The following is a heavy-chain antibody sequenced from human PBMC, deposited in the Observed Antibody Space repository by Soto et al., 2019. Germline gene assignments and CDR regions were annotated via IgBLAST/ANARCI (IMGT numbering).Heavy chain of an antibody. J-gene: IGHJ4*02. CDR1: GFTSSSYW. V-gene: IGHV3-7*01. CDR2: IKQDGSEK. Sequence: EVQLVESGGGLVQPGGSLRLSCAASGFTSSSYWMSWVRQAPGKGLEWVANIKQDGSEKYYVDSVKGRFTISRDNAKNSLYLQMNSLRAEDTAVYYCARDPGPYYDFWSGYYIPDYFDYWGQGTLVTVSS. CDR3: ARDPGPYYDFWSGYYIPDYFDY. D-gene: IGHD3-3*01.